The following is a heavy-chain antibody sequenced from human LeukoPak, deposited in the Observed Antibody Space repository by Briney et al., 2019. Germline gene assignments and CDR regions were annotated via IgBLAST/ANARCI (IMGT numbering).Heavy chain of an antibody. CDR2: ISYDGSNK. J-gene: IGHJ3*02. Sequence: GGSLRLSCAASDFTFSAHWMSWVRQAPGKGLEWVAVISYDGSNKYYADSVKGRFTISRDNSKNTLYLQMNSLRAEDTAVYYCARDGPAGGYSYEDAFDIWGQGTMVTVSS. CDR3: ARDGPAGGYSYEDAFDI. V-gene: IGHV3-30-3*01. CDR1: DFTFSAHW. D-gene: IGHD5-18*01.